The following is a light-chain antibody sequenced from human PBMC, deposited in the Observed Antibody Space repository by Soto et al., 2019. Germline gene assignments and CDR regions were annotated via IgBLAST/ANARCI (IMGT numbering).Light chain of an antibody. CDR1: QSININ. CDR2: GAS. CDR3: QQYQNWPPLT. Sequence: EVLMTQSPATLSVSPGERVTLSCRASQSININLAWYQQNPGQAPRVLIYGASSRASGIPDRFSGSGSGTDFTLTISRLEHDDFAFYYCQQYQNWPPLTFGGGTRVEIK. J-gene: IGKJ4*01. V-gene: IGKV3D-15*01.